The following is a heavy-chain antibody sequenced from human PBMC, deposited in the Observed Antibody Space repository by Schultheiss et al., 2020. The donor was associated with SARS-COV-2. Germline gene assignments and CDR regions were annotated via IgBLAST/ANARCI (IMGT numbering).Heavy chain of an antibody. V-gene: IGHV4-34*01. J-gene: IGHJ5*02. Sequence: ESLKISCAASGFTVSSNYMSWVRQPPGKGLEWIGEINHGGSTSYNPSLKSRVTISVDTSKNQFSLKLSSVTAADTAVYYCARQRVAGWFDPGAREPWSPSPQ. D-gene: IGHD3-10*01. CDR1: GFTVSSNY. CDR2: INHGGST. CDR3: ARQRVAGWFDP.